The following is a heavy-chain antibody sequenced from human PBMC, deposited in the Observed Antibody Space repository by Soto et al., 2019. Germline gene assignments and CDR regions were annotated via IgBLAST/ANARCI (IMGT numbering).Heavy chain of an antibody. Sequence: ASVKVSCKASGYTFTGYYMHWVRQAPGQGLEWMGWINPNSGGTNYAQKFQGWVTMTRDTSISTAYMELSRLRSDDTAVYYCARGPGAVAAADAFDIWGQGTMVTVSS. CDR2: INPNSGGT. V-gene: IGHV1-2*04. D-gene: IGHD6-19*01. CDR3: ARGPGAVAAADAFDI. J-gene: IGHJ3*02. CDR1: GYTFTGYY.